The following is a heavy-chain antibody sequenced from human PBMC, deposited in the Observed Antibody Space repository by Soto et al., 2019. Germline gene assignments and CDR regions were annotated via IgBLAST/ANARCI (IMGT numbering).Heavy chain of an antibody. CDR3: VRIKKNSGWNNWFDP. V-gene: IGHV2-70*04. J-gene: IGHJ5*02. CDR1: GFSLSTSGMR. D-gene: IGHD6-19*01. CDR2: IDWDDDK. Sequence: SGPTLVNPTQTLTLTCTFSGFSLSTSGMRVSWIGQPPGKALEWLARIDWDDDKFYSTFLKTRLTISKDTSKNQVVLTMTNIDPVDTATYYCVRIKKNSGWNNWFDPWGQGTLVTVSS.